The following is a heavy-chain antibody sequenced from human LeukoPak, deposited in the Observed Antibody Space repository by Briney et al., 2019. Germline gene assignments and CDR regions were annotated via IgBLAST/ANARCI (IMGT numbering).Heavy chain of an antibody. D-gene: IGHD6-19*01. CDR3: ARGYSSGWYRYYFDY. V-gene: IGHV4-59*01. CDR2: IYYSGST. Sequence: SETLTLTCTVSGGSISSYYWSWIRQPPGKGLEWNGYIYYSGSTNYHPSLKSRIPISVDTSKNQFSLKLSSVTAADTAVYYCARGYSSGWYRYYFDYWGQGTLVTVSS. J-gene: IGHJ4*02. CDR1: GGSISSYY.